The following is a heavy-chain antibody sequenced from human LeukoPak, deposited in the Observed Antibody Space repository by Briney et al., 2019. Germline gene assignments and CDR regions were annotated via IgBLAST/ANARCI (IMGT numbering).Heavy chain of an antibody. V-gene: IGHV3-11*06. CDR2: ISSSSSYI. Sequence: GGSLRLSCAASGFTFSDYYMSWIRQAPGKGLEWVSSISSSSSYIYYADSVKGRFTISRDNAKNSLYLQMNSLRAEDTAVYYCARGTTVVSPMDYWGQGTLVTVSS. CDR3: ARGTTVVSPMDY. CDR1: GFTFSDYY. D-gene: IGHD4-23*01. J-gene: IGHJ4*02.